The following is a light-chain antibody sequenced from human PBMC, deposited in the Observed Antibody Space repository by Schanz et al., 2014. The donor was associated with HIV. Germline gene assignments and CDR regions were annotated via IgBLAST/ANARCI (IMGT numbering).Light chain of an antibody. CDR1: QSVSGY. CDR3: QQYGSS. J-gene: IGKJ3*01. V-gene: IGKV3-11*01. CDR2: DAS. Sequence: EIALTQSPATLSLSPGERATLSCRASQSVSGYLAWYQQKPGQAPRLLIYDASNRATGIPARFSGSGSGTDFTLTISRLEPEDFAVYYCQQYGSSFGPGTKVDIK.